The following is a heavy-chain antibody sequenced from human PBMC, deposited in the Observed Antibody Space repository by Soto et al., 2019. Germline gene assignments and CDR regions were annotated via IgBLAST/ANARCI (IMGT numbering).Heavy chain of an antibody. J-gene: IGHJ6*02. CDR1: GYTFTSYY. CDR3: ARDRCSSTSCWNYYYGMDV. CDR2: INPSGDST. Sequence: ASVKVSCKASGYTFTSYYMHWVRQAPGQGLEWMGKINPSGDSTSYAQKNKDRVTMTRDTSTSTDYMELSSLRTEDTAVYYCARDRCSSTSCWNYYYGMDVWG. D-gene: IGHD2-2*01. V-gene: IGHV1-46*03.